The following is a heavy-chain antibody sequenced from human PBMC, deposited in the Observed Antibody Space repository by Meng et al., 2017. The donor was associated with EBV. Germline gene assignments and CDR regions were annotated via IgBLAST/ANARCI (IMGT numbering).Heavy chain of an antibody. CDR2: INPNSGGT. Sequence: QVQVGQSGAQVKKPGASVKVSCKASGYTFTGYYMHWVRQAPGQGLEWMGRINPNSGGTNYAQKFQGRVTMTRDTSISTAYMELSRLRSDDTAVYYCAKGADLAAAGTFWFDPWGQGTLVTVSS. J-gene: IGHJ5*02. CDR3: AKGADLAAAGTFWFDP. V-gene: IGHV1-2*06. CDR1: GYTFTGYY. D-gene: IGHD6-13*01.